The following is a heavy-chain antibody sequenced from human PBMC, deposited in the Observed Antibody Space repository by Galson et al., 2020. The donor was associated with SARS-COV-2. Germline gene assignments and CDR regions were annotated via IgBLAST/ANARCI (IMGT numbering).Heavy chain of an antibody. CDR1: GYTFTSYA. CDR2: INTNTGNP. D-gene: IGHD3-9*01. J-gene: IGHJ6*02. CDR3: AREMDDILTGPHYYYYYGMDV. Sequence: ASVKVSCKASGYTFTSYAMNWVRQAPGQGLEWMGWINTNTGNPTYAQGFTGRFVFSLDTSVSTAYLQISSLKAEDTAVYYCAREMDDILTGPHYYYYYGMDVWGQGTTVTVSS. V-gene: IGHV7-4-1*02.